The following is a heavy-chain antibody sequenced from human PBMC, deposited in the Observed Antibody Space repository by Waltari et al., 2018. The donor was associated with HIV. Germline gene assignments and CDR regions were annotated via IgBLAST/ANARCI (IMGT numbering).Heavy chain of an antibody. CDR2: THYRSKWYN. D-gene: IGHD7-27*01. J-gene: IGHJ5*02. Sequence: VQRQQAGPGRGKPSQTLPLTGAMSGDTVPSHRAAWNWVRQAPSRGLGWLGTTHYRSKWYNDYAVSVKCRITIKADTSKNQFSLQLNSVTPEDTAVYYCAQAGREELLGNFSDPWGQGTLLTVSS. V-gene: IGHV6-1*01. CDR3: AQAGREELLGNFSDP. CDR1: GDTVPSHRAA.